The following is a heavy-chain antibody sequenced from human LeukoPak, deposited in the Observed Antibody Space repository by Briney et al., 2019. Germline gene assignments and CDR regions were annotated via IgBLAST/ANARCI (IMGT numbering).Heavy chain of an antibody. V-gene: IGHV4-38-2*02. CDR1: GYTISSGYY. CDR2: IYHSGST. Sequence: SETLSLTCTVAGYTISSGYYWGWIRQPPGKGLEWMGSIYHSGSTYYNPSLKSRVTISVDTSKNQFSLKLSSVTAADTAVYYCARMDSSYGYPPVQYFQHWGQGTLVTVSS. D-gene: IGHD5-24*01. J-gene: IGHJ1*01. CDR3: ARMDSSYGYPPVQYFQH.